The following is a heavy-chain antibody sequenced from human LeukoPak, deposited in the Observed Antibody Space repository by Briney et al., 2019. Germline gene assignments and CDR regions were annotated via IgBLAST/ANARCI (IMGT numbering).Heavy chain of an antibody. CDR3: ASLSPYSSSPDFEYFQH. CDR2: IYYSGST. Sequence: SETLSLTCTVSGGSISSYYWSWIRQPPGKGLEWIGYIYYSGSTNYNPSLKSRVTISVDTSKNQFSLKLSSVTAADTAVYYCASLSPYSSSPDFEYFQHWGQGTLVTVSS. V-gene: IGHV4-59*01. J-gene: IGHJ1*01. CDR1: GGSISSYY. D-gene: IGHD6-13*01.